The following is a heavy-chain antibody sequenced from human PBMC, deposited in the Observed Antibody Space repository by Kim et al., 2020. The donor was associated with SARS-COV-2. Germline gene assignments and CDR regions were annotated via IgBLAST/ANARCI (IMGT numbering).Heavy chain of an antibody. Sequence: GGSLRLSCVASGFTFSRYGMHWVRQAPGKGLEWVAVIWFDGSEKYYADSVKGRLPISRDNSRDTLYLQVNSLRVEDTAVYYCARSAPIYTGYDLWGQGTLVTVSS. J-gene: IGHJ4*02. V-gene: IGHV3-33*08. CDR3: ARSAPIYTGYDL. D-gene: IGHD5-12*01. CDR1: GFTFSRYG. CDR2: IWFDGSEK.